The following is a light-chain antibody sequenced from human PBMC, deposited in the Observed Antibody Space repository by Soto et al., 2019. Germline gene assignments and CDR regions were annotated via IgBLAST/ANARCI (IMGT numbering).Light chain of an antibody. J-gene: IGLJ1*01. CDR2: EVS. CDR3: SSYTSSSTSFYV. Sequence: QSALTQPASVSGSPGQSITISCTGTSSDVGGYNYVSWYQQHPDKAPKLMIYEVSNRPSGVSNRFSGSKSGNTASLTISGLQAEDEADYYCSSYTSSSTSFYVFGTGTKLTVL. V-gene: IGLV2-14*01. CDR1: SSDVGGYNY.